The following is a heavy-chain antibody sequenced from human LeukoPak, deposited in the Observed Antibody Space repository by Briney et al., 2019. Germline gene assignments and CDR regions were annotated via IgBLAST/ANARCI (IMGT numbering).Heavy chain of an antibody. Sequence: LTGGSLRLSCAASGFTFSNFGMHWVRQAPGKGLEWVAVISYDGSNKCYADSVKGRFTISRDNSKNTLYLQMNSLRAEDTAVYYCAKDPRTRYYYDSSGYYQPPFNGMDVWGQGTTVTVSS. V-gene: IGHV3-30*18. D-gene: IGHD3-22*01. CDR3: AKDPRTRYYYDSSGYYQPPFNGMDV. J-gene: IGHJ6*02. CDR2: ISYDGSNK. CDR1: GFTFSNFG.